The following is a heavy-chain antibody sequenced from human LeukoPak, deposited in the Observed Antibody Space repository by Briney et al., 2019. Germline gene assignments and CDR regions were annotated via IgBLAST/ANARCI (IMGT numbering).Heavy chain of an antibody. V-gene: IGHV3-74*01. CDR3: ARDSRYYYDSRNYDNVAFDM. D-gene: IGHD3-10*01. CDR1: GFTFSSYW. Sequence: PGGSLRLSCADSGFTFSSYWMHWVRQGPGKGLVWVSRISSDGSTTSYADSVKGRFTISRDNAKNTLYLQMNSLRVEDTAVYYCARDSRYYYDSRNYDNVAFDMWGQGTMVTVSS. J-gene: IGHJ3*02. CDR2: ISSDGSTT.